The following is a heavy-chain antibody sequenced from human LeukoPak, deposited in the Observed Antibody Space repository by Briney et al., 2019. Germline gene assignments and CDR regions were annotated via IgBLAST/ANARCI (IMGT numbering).Heavy chain of an antibody. Sequence: GGSLRLSCAASGFTFSDYYMSWIRQAPGKGLEGVSYISSSGSTIYYADSVKGRFTISRDNAQNSVYLQMNSLRAEDTAVYYCARDGAEDITMIVAPFEPWGQGTLVTVSS. CDR2: ISSSGSTI. D-gene: IGHD3-22*01. V-gene: IGHV3-11*01. CDR1: GFTFSDYY. CDR3: ARDGAEDITMIVAPFEP. J-gene: IGHJ5*02.